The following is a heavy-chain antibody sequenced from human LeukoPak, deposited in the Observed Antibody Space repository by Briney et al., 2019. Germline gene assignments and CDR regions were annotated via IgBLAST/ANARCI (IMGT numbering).Heavy chain of an antibody. Sequence: PSETLSLTCTVSGGSISSYYWSWIRQPPGKGLEWIGYIYYSGSTNYNPSLKSRVTISVDTSKNQFSLKLSSVTAADTAVYYCARGRVSAYSGSYGYWGQGTLVTVSS. D-gene: IGHD1-26*01. V-gene: IGHV4-59*12. CDR3: ARGRVSAYSGSYGY. CDR2: IYYSGST. J-gene: IGHJ4*02. CDR1: GGSISSYY.